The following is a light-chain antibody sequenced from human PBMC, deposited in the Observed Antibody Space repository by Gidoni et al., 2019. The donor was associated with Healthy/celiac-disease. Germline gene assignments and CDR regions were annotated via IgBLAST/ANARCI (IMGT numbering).Light chain of an antibody. J-gene: IGKJ4*01. CDR2: DAS. CDR3: QQYDNLLT. Sequence: DIQMTQSPSSLSASVGDRVTITCQASQDISNYLNWYQQKPGKAPKLLIYDASNLETGVPSRFSGSGSGTDFTFTISSLQPEDIATYYCQQYDNLLTFGGETKVEIK. CDR1: QDISNY. V-gene: IGKV1-33*01.